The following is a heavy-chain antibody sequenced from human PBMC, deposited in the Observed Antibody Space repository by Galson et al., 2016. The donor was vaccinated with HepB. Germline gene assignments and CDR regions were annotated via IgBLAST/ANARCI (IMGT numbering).Heavy chain of an antibody. Sequence: QAPGRGLEWLSLISYDGKNEFYADSVQGRFNISRDNYKNTVYLQVDGPTSEDTSIYYCARERYGGNYGDIDFWGQGTLVTVSS. CDR3: ARERYGGNYGDIDF. V-gene: IGHV3-30*04. J-gene: IGHJ4*02. CDR2: ISYDGKNE. D-gene: IGHD4-17*01.